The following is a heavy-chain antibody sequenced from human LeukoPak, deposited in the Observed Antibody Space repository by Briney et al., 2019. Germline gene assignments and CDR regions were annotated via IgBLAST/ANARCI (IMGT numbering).Heavy chain of an antibody. CDR3: ARGTHQDLFDY. CDR2: ISYDGSNK. D-gene: IGHD1-1*01. Sequence: GRSLRLSCAASGFTFSTYPMHWVRQAPGKGLEWVAVISYDGSNKYYADSVKGRFTISRDNSKNTLYLQMNSLRAEDTAVYYCARGTHQDLFDYWGQGTLVTVSS. CDR1: GFTFSTYP. J-gene: IGHJ4*02. V-gene: IGHV3-30-3*01.